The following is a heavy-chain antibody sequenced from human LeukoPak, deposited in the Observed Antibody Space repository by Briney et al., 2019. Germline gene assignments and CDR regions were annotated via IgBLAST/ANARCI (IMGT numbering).Heavy chain of an antibody. D-gene: IGHD1-1*01. J-gene: IGHJ4*02. CDR3: VKITSVTGGDC. CDR1: RFTFSAYA. Sequence: RGSLRLSCSASRFTFSAYAMYWVRQAPGKGLEYVSGISNNGGSSFYADSVKGRFTISRDNSKNTLYLQMSSLRAEDTAVYYCVKITSVTGGDCWGQGTRLTVSS. CDR2: ISNNGGSS. V-gene: IGHV3-64D*09.